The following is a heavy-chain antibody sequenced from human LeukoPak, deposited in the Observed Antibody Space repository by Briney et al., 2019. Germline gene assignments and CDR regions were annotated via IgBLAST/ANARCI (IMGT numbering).Heavy chain of an antibody. J-gene: IGHJ4*02. CDR3: ARERGAGLSSSWVDY. V-gene: IGHV3-21*01. D-gene: IGHD6-13*01. CDR1: GFTFSSYS. CDR2: ISSSSSYI. Sequence: PGGSLRLSCAASGFTFSSYSMNWVRQAPGKGLEWVSSISSSSSYIYYADSVKGRFTISRDNAKNSLYLQMNSLRAEDTAMYYCARERGAGLSSSWVDYWGQGTLVTVSS.